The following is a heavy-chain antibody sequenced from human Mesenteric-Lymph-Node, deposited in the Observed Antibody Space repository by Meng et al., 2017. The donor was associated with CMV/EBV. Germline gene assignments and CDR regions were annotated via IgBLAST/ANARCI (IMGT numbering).Heavy chain of an antibody. CDR3: ARDEGWRVIAVAGTMPDY. CDR2: ISSSSSYI. V-gene: IGHV3-21*01. D-gene: IGHD6-19*01. CDR1: GFTVSSHY. J-gene: IGHJ4*02. Sequence: GESLKISCAASGFTVSSHYMNWVRQAPGKGLEWVSSISSSSSYIYYADSVKGRFTISRDNAKNSLYLQMNSLRAEDTAVYYCARDEGWRVIAVAGTMPDYWGQGTLVTVSS.